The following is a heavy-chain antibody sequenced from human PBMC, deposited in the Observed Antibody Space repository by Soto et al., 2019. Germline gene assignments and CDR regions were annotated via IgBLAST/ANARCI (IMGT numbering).Heavy chain of an antibody. D-gene: IGHD1-1*01. J-gene: IGHJ6*02. CDR3: ATGDNWNDPYGMDV. Sequence: GASVKVSCKVSGYTLTELSMHWVRQAPGKGLEWMGGFDPEDGETIYAQKFQGRVTMTEDTSTDTAYMELSSLRSEDTAVYYCATGDNWNDPYGMDVWGQGTTVTVSS. CDR1: GYTLTELS. V-gene: IGHV1-24*01. CDR2: FDPEDGET.